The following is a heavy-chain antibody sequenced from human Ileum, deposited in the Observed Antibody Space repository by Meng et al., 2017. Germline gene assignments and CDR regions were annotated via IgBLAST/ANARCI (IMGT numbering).Heavy chain of an antibody. V-gene: IGHV3-53*01. CDR3: ASGHLDY. CDR2: IHSGGNT. CDR1: GFILSRTF. Sequence: HLGGRGGVLAQPGGARRPSCAPSGFILSRTFMAWVRQAPGKGLEWVSIIHSGGNTYYADSVKGRFTISRDNSKNTVYLQMNSLRAEDTAIYYCASGHLDYWGQGTLVTVSS. J-gene: IGHJ4*02.